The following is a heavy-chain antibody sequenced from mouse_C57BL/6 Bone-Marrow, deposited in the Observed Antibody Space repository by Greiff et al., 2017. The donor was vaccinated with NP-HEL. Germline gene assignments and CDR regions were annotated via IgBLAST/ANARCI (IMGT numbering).Heavy chain of an antibody. J-gene: IGHJ2*01. CDR2: ISSGGSYT. CDR1: GFTFRSYG. CDR3: ARHGFDY. Sequence: EVMLVESGGDLVKPGGSLKLSCAASGFTFRSYGMSWVRQTPDKRLEWVATISSGGSYTYYPDSVKGRFTISRDNAKHTLYLQMSSLKSEDTAMYYCARHGFDYWGQGTTLTVSS. V-gene: IGHV5-6*02.